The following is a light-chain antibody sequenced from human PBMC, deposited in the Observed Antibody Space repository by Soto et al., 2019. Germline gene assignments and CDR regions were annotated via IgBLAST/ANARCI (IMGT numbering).Light chain of an antibody. V-gene: IGKV3-20*01. Sequence: DIVMTQSPDSLAVSLGERATINFXXSQXLLHSSNNKHYLAWDHQKPGQAPRLXXYGASSRATGIPDRFSGSGSGTDFTLTISRLGPEDFAVYFCQQYGSSPPHTFGQGTKVDIK. CDR1: QXLLHSSNNKHY. J-gene: IGKJ2*01. CDR3: QQYGSSPPHT. CDR2: GAS.